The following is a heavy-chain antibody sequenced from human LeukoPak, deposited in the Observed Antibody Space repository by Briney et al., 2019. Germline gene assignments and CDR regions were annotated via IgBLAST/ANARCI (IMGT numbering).Heavy chain of an antibody. CDR2: IYSGGST. J-gene: IGHJ5*02. CDR1: GFTVSSNY. D-gene: IGHD1-26*01. CDR3: ARQQLGATDNWFDP. V-gene: IGHV3-66*04. Sequence: GGSLRLSCAASGFTVSSNYMSWVRQAPGKGLEWVSVIYSGGSTYYADSVKGRFTISRDNSKNTLYLQMDRLRAEDTAVYYCARQQLGATDNWFDPWGQGTLVTVSS.